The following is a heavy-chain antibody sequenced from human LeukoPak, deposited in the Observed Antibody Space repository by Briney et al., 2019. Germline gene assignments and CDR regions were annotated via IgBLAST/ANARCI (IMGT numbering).Heavy chain of an antibody. Sequence: GALRFSCAASGFTVSDNYMTWVRPAPGKGLGWVSSIYSAGATHYAESVKGRFTISRDNSKNTLYLQMNSLRAEDMAVYYCARIEWERLGRAFDIWGQGTMVTVSS. J-gene: IGHJ3*02. CDR2: IYSAGAT. CDR1: GFTVSDNY. D-gene: IGHD1-26*01. CDR3: ARIEWERLGRAFDI. V-gene: IGHV3-53*01.